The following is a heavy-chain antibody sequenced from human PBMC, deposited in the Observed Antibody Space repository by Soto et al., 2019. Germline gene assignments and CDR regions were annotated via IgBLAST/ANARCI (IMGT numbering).Heavy chain of an antibody. Sequence: ASVKVSCKASGYTFTSYCMHCVRQAPGQGLEWMGIINPKRGTTTYPQKFQGRVTVTSDTSTSTVYMELGSLRSEDTAVYYCARHKVYHGYKEARYFDYWGQGTLVTVSS. CDR2: INPKRGTT. CDR3: ARHKVYHGYKEARYFDY. D-gene: IGHD1-20*01. V-gene: IGHV1-46*01. J-gene: IGHJ4*02. CDR1: GYTFTSYC.